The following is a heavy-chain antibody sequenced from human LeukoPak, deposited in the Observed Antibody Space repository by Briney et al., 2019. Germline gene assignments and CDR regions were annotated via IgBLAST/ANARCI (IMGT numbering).Heavy chain of an antibody. CDR1: GFTFNNYS. J-gene: IGHJ6*02. V-gene: IGHV3-21*01. D-gene: IGHD6-6*01. CDR3: ARYVRIAARHSYYGMDV. CDR2: ISSSSSYI. Sequence: PGGSLRLSCAVSGFTFNNYSMNWVRQAPGKGLEWVSSISSSSSYIYYADSVKGRFTISRDNAKNSLYLQMNSLRAEDTAVYYCARYVRIAARHSYYGMDVWGQGTTVTVSS.